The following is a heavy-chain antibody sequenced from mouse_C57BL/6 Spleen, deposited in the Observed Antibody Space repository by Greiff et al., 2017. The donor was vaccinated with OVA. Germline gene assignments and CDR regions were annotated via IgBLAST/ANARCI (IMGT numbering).Heavy chain of an antibody. J-gene: IGHJ2*01. CDR1: GYTFTSYW. Sequence: QVQLQQPGAELVKPGASVKLSCKASGYTFTSYWMQWVKQRPGQGLEWIGEIEPSDSYTNYNQKLKGKGTFNVDTSSSTAYMQLSGLTSADSAVYYCARRAVVVDYWGQGTTLTVSS. CDR3: ARRAVVVDY. CDR2: IEPSDSYT. V-gene: IGHV1-50*01. D-gene: IGHD1-1*01.